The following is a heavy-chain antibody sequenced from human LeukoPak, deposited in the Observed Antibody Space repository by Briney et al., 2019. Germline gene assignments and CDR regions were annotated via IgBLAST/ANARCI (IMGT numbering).Heavy chain of an antibody. CDR2: INHRGST. Sequence: PSETLSLTCAVYGGSLSGYFWSWIRQPPGTWNGLEWIGEINHRGSTNYNPSLKSRVTISVDTSKNYFPLKLSSVTAADTAVYYCARRHSSGLLFDYWGQGTLVTVSS. D-gene: IGHD6-19*01. CDR3: ARRHSSGLLFDY. CDR1: GGSLSGYF. J-gene: IGHJ4*02. V-gene: IGHV4-34*01.